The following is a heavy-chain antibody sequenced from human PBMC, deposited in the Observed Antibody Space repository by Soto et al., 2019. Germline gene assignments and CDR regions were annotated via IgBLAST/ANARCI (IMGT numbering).Heavy chain of an antibody. Sequence: SETLSLTCTVSGGSISRYYWSWIRQSPGKGLEWIGYVFYSGSPNYNPSLKSRVTISVDTSKNQFSLKLRSVTAADTSVYYCARGRNDLLTGHYYFDYWGQGTLVTVSS. CDR3: ARGRNDLLTGHYYFDY. V-gene: IGHV4-59*01. J-gene: IGHJ4*02. CDR1: GGSISRYY. D-gene: IGHD3-9*01. CDR2: VFYSGSP.